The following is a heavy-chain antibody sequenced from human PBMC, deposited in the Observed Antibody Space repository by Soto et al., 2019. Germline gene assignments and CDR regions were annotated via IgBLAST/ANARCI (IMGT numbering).Heavy chain of an antibody. J-gene: IGHJ3*02. Sequence: QVQLVQSGAEVKKPGASVKVSCKASGYTFTSYDINWVRQATGQGLEWMGWMNPNSGNTGYAQKFQGRVTMTRNTSISTAYMERSSLRYEDTAVYYWARGGRGNWYFWVDIWGQGPMVTVSS. CDR2: MNPNSGNT. CDR3: ARGGRGNWYFWVDI. D-gene: IGHD1-7*01. V-gene: IGHV1-8*01. CDR1: GYTFTSYD.